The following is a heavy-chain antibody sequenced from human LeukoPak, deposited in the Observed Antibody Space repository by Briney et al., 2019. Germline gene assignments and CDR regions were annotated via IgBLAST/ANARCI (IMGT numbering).Heavy chain of an antibody. D-gene: IGHD3-10*01. J-gene: IGHJ3*02. Sequence: GASVKVSCKASGYTFTTYYMHWVRQAPGQGLEWMGRINPNSGDTNYAQKFQGRVTMTRDTSISTAYMELGRLISDDTAVYYCARGAGGAYESWGQGTMVTVSS. V-gene: IGHV1-2*06. CDR3: ARGAGGAYES. CDR1: GYTFTTYY. CDR2: INPNSGDT.